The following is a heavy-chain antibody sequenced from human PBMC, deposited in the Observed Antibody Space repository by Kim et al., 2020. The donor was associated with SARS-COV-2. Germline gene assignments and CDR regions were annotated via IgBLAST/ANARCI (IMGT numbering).Heavy chain of an antibody. Sequence: TYYVDSVKGRFSISRDNSKNSLFLQMNSLRPDDTAVYFCAKWGTTWGLDNWGQGTLVTVSS. D-gene: IGHD3-16*01. CDR2: T. J-gene: IGHJ4*02. CDR3: AKWGTTWGLDN. V-gene: IGHV3-7*03.